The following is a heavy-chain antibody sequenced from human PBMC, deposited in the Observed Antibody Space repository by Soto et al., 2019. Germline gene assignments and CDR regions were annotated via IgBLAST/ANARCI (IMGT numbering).Heavy chain of an antibody. J-gene: IGHJ4*02. CDR2: ISSSSSYI. D-gene: IGHD2-15*01. CDR3: ERDCRGDYYFDY. V-gene: IGHV3-21*01. Sequence: EVQLVESGGGLVKPGGSLRLSCAASGFTFSSYTMNWVRQAPGKGLEWVSSISSSSSYIYYADSVKGRFTISRDNAKNSLYLQMNSLRAEDTAVYYWERDCRGDYYFDYWGQGTLVTVSS. CDR1: GFTFSSYT.